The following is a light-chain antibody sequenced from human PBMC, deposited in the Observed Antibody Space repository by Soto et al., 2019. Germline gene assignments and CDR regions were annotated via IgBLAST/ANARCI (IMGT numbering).Light chain of an antibody. CDR2: DAS. J-gene: IGKJ1*01. V-gene: IGKV1-5*01. Sequence: DIQMTQSPSTLSASVGDRVTITCRASQSISSWLAWYQQKPGKAPKLLIYDASSLESGVPSRFSGSGSGTEFTLTISSLQPDVFATYYCQQYNSSSRTFGQGTK. CDR3: QQYNSSSRT. CDR1: QSISSW.